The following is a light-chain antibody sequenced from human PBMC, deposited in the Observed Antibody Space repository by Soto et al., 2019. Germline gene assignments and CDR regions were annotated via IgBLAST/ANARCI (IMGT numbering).Light chain of an antibody. CDR3: QQYNDKWT. J-gene: IGKJ1*01. V-gene: IGKV1-5*03. CDR1: QSISSW. CDR2: KAS. Sequence: DIQMTQSPSTLSASVGDRVTITCRASQSISSWLAWYQQKPGKAPNLLIYKASSLQSGVPSRFSGSGSGTEFTLTISSLQPDECGTYYCQQYNDKWTFGQGTKVEI.